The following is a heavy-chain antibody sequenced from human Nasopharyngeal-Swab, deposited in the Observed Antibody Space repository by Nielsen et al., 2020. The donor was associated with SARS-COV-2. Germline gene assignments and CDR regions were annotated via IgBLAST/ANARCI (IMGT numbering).Heavy chain of an antibody. CDR2: IYYSGST. V-gene: IGHV4-39*07. CDR3: ARASVVPAAMDYYYYMDV. J-gene: IGHJ6*03. Sequence: PGKGLGGIGSIYYSGSTYYNPSLKSRVTISVDTSKNQFSLKLSSVTAADTAVYYCARASVVPAAMDYYYYMDVWGKGTTVTVSS. D-gene: IGHD2-2*01.